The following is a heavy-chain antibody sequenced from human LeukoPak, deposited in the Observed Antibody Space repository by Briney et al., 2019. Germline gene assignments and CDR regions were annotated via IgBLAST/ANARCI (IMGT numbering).Heavy chain of an antibody. CDR3: ETSIAVAGSFAFDI. D-gene: IGHD6-19*01. V-gene: IGHV3-30-3*01. Sequence: GGSLRLSCAASGFTFSSYAMHWVRQAPGKGLEWVAVISYDGSNKHYADSVKGRFTISRDNSKNTLYLQMNSLRAEDTAVYYCETSIAVAGSFAFDIWGQGTMVTVSS. CDR1: GFTFSSYA. J-gene: IGHJ3*02. CDR2: ISYDGSNK.